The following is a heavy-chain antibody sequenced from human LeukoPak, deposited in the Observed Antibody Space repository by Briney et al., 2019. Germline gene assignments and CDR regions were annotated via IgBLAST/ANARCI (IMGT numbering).Heavy chain of an antibody. CDR2: IYYSGST. Sequence: PSETLSLTCTVSGGSISSYYWSWIRQPPGKGLEWIGYIYYSGSTNYNPSLKSRVTISVDTSKNQFSLKLSSVTAADTAVYYCARGGSYDILTGYQYYFDYWGQGTLVTVSS. CDR3: ARGGSYDILTGYQYYFDY. D-gene: IGHD3-9*01. CDR1: GGSISSYY. V-gene: IGHV4-59*12. J-gene: IGHJ4*02.